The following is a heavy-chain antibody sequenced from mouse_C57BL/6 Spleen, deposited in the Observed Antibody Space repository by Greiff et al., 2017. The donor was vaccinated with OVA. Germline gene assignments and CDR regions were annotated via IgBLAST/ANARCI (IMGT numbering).Heavy chain of an antibody. Sequence: EVQLVESGGGLVKPGGSLKLSCAASGFTFSDYGMHWVRQAPEKGLEWVAYISSGSSTIYYADTVKGRVTISRDNAKNTLFLQRTSRRSEDTAMYYWASSSYEDYFGYWGQGTTLTGAS. D-gene: IGHD1-1*01. V-gene: IGHV5-17*01. CDR2: ISSGSSTI. CDR3: ASSSYEDYFGY. CDR1: GFTFSDYG. J-gene: IGHJ2*01.